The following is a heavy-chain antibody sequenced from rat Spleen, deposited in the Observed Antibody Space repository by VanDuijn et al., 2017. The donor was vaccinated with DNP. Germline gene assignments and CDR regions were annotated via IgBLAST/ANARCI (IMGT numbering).Heavy chain of an antibody. CDR3: ATHKTYYGYKFYNWFAY. CDR2: ISYSGST. J-gene: IGHJ3*01. D-gene: IGHD1-9*01. V-gene: IGHV3-1*01. Sequence: EVQLQESGPGLVKPSQSLSLTCSVTGYSITSNYWGWIRKFPGNKMEWIGHISYSGSTRYNPSLKSRISITRDTSKNQFFLQLNSVTTEDTATYYCATHKTYYGYKFYNWFAYWGQGTLVTVSS. CDR1: GYSITSNY.